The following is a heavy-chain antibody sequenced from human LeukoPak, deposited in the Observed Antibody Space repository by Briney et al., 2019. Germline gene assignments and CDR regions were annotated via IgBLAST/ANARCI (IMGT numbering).Heavy chain of an antibody. V-gene: IGHV1-2*02. CDR1: GYTFSDHY. Sequence: ASVKFSCKASGYTFSDHYMHWVRQAPGQGLEWMGWINPNSGVANYAQKFLGRVTITRDTSVSTAYMELTRLRSDDTAVYYCARDRGYGDFYFDYWGQGTLVTVSS. D-gene: IGHD4-17*01. J-gene: IGHJ4*02. CDR2: INPNSGVA. CDR3: ARDRGYGDFYFDY.